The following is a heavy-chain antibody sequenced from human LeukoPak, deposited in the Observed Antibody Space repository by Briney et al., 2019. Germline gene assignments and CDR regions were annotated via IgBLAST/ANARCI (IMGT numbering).Heavy chain of an antibody. CDR1: GGSISSGGYS. Sequence: SETLSLTGAVSGGSISSGGYSWSWIRQPPGKSLEWIGYIYHSGSTYYNPSLKSRVTISVDRSKNQFPLKLSSVTAADTAVYYCARTAGSGYYPIDYWGQGTLVTVSS. CDR3: ARTAGSGYYPIDY. J-gene: IGHJ4*02. CDR2: IYHSGST. D-gene: IGHD3-22*01. V-gene: IGHV4-30-2*01.